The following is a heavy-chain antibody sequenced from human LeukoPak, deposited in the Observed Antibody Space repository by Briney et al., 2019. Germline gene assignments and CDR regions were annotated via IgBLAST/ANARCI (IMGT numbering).Heavy chain of an antibody. V-gene: IGHV3-30-3*02. CDR3: AKRKTSNSYYGGYYNYGMDV. Sequence: GGSLRLSGAASGFTFSSYAMHWVRQAPGKGLEWVAVISYDGSNKYYADSVKGRFTISRDNSKNTLYLQMNSLRAEDTAVYYCAKRKTSNSYYGGYYNYGMDVWGQGTTVTVSS. D-gene: IGHD3-22*01. CDR2: ISYDGSNK. J-gene: IGHJ6*02. CDR1: GFTFSSYA.